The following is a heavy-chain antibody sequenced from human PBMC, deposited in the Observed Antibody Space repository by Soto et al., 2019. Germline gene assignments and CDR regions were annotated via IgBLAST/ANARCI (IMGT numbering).Heavy chain of an antibody. CDR1: GFTFTTYW. Sequence: EVQLVESGGGLVQPGGSLRLSCAASGFTFTTYWMSWVRQAPGRGLEWVANIKQDGSEKYYVDSVKGRFTISRDTAKNSLSLEMNSLSAEDTAVYYCARARINMDVWGKGTTVTVSS. V-gene: IGHV3-7*01. CDR2: IKQDGSEK. CDR3: ARARINMDV. J-gene: IGHJ6*03.